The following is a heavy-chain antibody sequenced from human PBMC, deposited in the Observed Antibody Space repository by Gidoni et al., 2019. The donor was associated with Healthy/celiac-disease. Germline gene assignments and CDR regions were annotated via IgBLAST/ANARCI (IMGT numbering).Heavy chain of an antibody. J-gene: IGHJ2*01. D-gene: IGHD4-17*01. Sequence: QVQLVQSGAEVKKPGSSVKVSCKASGGTFSRYAISWVRQAPGQGLEWMGGIIPIFGTANYAQKFQGRVTITADESTSTAYMELSSLRSEDTAVYYCATLDYGDYHSYWYLDLWGRGTLVTVSS. CDR3: ATLDYGDYHSYWYLDL. V-gene: IGHV1-69*01. CDR1: GGTFSRYA. CDR2: IIPIFGTA.